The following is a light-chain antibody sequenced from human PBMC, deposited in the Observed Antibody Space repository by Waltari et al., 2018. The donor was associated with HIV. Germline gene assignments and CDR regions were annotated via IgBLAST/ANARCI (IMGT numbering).Light chain of an antibody. CDR1: HSSLGTTY. Sequence: LTQPPSVSAAPGQRVTISCSGSHSSLGTTYVSWYQQLPGTAPKVLIYENDKRPSGIPALFSAYKFGTSATLDITGLQVGDEGDYYCGTWDSNLNAVFGGGTKLTV. V-gene: IGLV1-51*01. CDR3: GTWDSNLNAV. J-gene: IGLJ2*01. CDR2: END.